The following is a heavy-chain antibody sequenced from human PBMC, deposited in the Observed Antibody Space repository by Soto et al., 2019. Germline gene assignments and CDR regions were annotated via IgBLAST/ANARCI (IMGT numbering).Heavy chain of an antibody. CDR3: ARGRPEGHISQSDY. Sequence: SETLSLTCSVSGGSVSSGYYSWNWIRQPPGKGLEWIGYINYSGVTHYNPSLKSRVTISVDTSKNQFSLKVGSVTAADTALYYCARGRPEGHISQSDYWGQGTLVSVSS. CDR1: GGSVSSGYYS. V-gene: IGHV4-61*01. CDR2: INYSGVT. J-gene: IGHJ4*02.